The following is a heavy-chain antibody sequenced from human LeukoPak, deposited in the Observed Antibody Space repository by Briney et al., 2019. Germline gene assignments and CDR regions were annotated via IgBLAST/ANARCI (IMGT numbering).Heavy chain of an antibody. CDR1: GGTLSSYA. CDR3: ARAGRLGELSLPFDY. D-gene: IGHD3-16*02. J-gene: IGHJ4*02. V-gene: IGHV1-69*13. CDR2: IIPIFGTA. Sequence: ASVKVSCKASGGTLSSYAISWVRQAPGQGLEWMGGIIPIFGTANYAQKFQGRVTITADESTSTAYMELSSLRSEDTAVYYCARAGRLGELSLPFDYWGQGTLVTVSS.